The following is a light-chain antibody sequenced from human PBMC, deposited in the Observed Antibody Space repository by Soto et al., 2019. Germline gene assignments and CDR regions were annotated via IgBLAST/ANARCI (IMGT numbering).Light chain of an antibody. CDR1: QGINNY. V-gene: IGKV1-16*02. Sequence: DIQMTQSPSSLSASIGDRVTITCRASQGINNYLAWFQQKQGRAPKSLNYAASSLQSGVPSKFSGSGSGTDFTLTINSLQPEDFATYYCQQYNSYPLTFGQGTRLEIK. J-gene: IGKJ5*01. CDR2: AAS. CDR3: QQYNSYPLT.